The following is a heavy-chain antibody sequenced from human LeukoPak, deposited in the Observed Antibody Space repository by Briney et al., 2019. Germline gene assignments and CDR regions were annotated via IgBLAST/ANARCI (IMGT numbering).Heavy chain of an antibody. V-gene: IGHV4-34*01. D-gene: IGHD3-10*01. Sequence: SETLSLTCAVYGGSFSGYYWSWIRQPPEKGLEWIGEINHLGSTNYNPSLKSRVTISVDTSKKQFSLNLTSVTAADTAVYYCARSDGYGLVDIWGQGTMVTVSS. J-gene: IGHJ3*02. CDR2: INHLGST. CDR3: ARSDGYGLVDI. CDR1: GGSFSGYY.